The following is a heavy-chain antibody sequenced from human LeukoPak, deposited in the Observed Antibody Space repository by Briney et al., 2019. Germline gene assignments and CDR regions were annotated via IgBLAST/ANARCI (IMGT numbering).Heavy chain of an antibody. CDR3: ARVGHSSGWPGEG. Sequence: ASVKLSCKAAAYTFTGYYMHWVRQAPGQGLEWMGWINPNSGGTNYAQKFQGRVTMTRDTSISTAYMELSRLRSDDTAVYYCARVGHSSGWPGEGWGQGTLVTVSS. D-gene: IGHD6-19*01. V-gene: IGHV1-2*02. CDR2: INPNSGGT. J-gene: IGHJ4*02. CDR1: AYTFTGYY.